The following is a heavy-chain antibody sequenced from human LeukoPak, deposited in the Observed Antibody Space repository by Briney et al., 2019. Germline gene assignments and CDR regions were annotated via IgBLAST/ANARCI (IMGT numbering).Heavy chain of an antibody. CDR3: AKGDGGSETYFYMDV. Sequence: GGSLRLSCIASGFAFRNYGMHWVRQAPGKGLEWVAVISYDETRKYYVDSVKGRFTISRDNSKNTIYLQMNSLRPEDTAVYYCAKGDGGSETYFYMDVWGKGTAVTVSS. V-gene: IGHV3-30*18. D-gene: IGHD5-12*01. J-gene: IGHJ6*03. CDR1: GFAFRNYG. CDR2: ISYDETRK.